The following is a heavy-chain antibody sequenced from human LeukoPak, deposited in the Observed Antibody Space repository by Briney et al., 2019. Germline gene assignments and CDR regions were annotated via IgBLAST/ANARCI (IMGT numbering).Heavy chain of an antibody. Sequence: SVKVSCKASGATFSSYAISWVRQAPGQGLEWWGGIIPIFGTANYAQKFQGRVTITADKSTSTAYMQLSSLRSEDTAVYYCASLNVDTTTNWFDPWGQGTLVTVSS. J-gene: IGHJ5*02. CDR3: ASLNVDTTTNWFDP. CDR1: GATFSSYA. CDR2: IIPIFGTA. V-gene: IGHV1-69*06. D-gene: IGHD5-18*01.